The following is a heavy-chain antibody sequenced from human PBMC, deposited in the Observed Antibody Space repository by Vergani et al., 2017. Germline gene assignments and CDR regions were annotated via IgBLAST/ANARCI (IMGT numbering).Heavy chain of an antibody. CDR1: GFTFSSYW. Sequence: EVQLVESGGGLVQPGGSLRLSCAASGFTFSSYWMHWVRQAPGKGLVWVSRINSDGSSTSYADSVKGRLTISRDNAKNTLYLQMNSLRAEDTAVYYCARGESGQDAFDIWGQGTMVTVSS. D-gene: IGHD3-3*01. J-gene: IGHJ3*02. CDR2: INSDGSST. V-gene: IGHV3-74*01. CDR3: ARGESGQDAFDI.